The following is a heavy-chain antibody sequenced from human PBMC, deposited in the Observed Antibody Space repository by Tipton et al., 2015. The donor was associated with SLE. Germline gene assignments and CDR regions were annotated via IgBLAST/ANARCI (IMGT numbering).Heavy chain of an antibody. CDR2: VTPSGRI. CDR1: GGSFSGNF. J-gene: IGHJ4*02. Sequence: TLSLTCAVFGGSFSGNFWSWVRQPPGKGLDWIGGVTPSGRINYNPSLEGRVTISVDTSKNQFSLNLSSVTAADTAVYYCARGTFSLLGIEADWGRGTLVTVSS. D-gene: IGHD2-15*01. CDR3: ARGTFSLLGIEAD. V-gene: IGHV4-34*01.